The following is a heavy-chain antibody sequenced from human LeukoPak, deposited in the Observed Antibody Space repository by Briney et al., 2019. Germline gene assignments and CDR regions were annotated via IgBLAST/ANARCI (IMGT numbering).Heavy chain of an antibody. CDR2: IVVGSGNT. V-gene: IGHV1-58*02. Sequence: GTSVKVSCKASGFTFTSSAMQWVRQARGQRLEWIGWIVVGSGNTNYAQKFQERVTITRDMSTSTAYMELSSLKASDTAMYYCAAPAGLWSGGAFDIWGQGTMVTVSS. CDR3: AAPAGLWSGGAFDI. CDR1: GFTFTSSA. D-gene: IGHD3-10*01. J-gene: IGHJ3*02.